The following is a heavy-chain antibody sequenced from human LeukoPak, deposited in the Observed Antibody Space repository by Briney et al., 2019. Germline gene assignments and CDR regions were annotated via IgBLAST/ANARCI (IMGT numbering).Heavy chain of an antibody. V-gene: IGHV3-30-3*01. D-gene: IGHD3-9*01. J-gene: IGHJ5*02. CDR3: VGQNYDVLTGYAPLDL. Sequence: GGSLRLSCAASGITFSTYAMHWVRQAPGKGLEWVTVISYDGSNKQYADSVKGRFTISRENSKNTLYLQMNSLKPEDTAVYYCVGQNYDVLTGYAPLDLWGRGTLVTVSS. CDR1: GITFSTYA. CDR2: ISYDGSNK.